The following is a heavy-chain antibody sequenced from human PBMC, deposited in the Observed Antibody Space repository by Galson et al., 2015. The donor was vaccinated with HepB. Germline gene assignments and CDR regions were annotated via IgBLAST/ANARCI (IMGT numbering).Heavy chain of an antibody. CDR2: INAGNGNT. V-gene: IGHV1-3*01. Sequence: SVKVSCKASGYTFTSYALQWVRQAPGQRLEWMGWINAGNGNTKYSQRFQARVTITRDTSANAAYMELSSLRSEDTAVYYCARESKYSGSWPFDYWGQGTLVSVSS. CDR3: ARESKYSGSWPFDY. CDR1: GYTFTSYA. D-gene: IGHD6-13*01. J-gene: IGHJ4*02.